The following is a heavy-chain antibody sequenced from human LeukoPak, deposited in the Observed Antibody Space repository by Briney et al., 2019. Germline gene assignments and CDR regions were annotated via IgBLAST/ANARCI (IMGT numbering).Heavy chain of an antibody. Sequence: ASVKASCKASGYTFTSYDINWVRQATGQGLEWMGWMNPNSGNTGYAQKFQGRVTMTRNTSISTAYMELSSLRSEDTAVYYCARGTSRYQLLQEYFQHWGQGTLVTVSS. CDR3: ARGTSRYQLLQEYFQH. V-gene: IGHV1-8*01. CDR1: GYTFTSYD. J-gene: IGHJ1*01. CDR2: MNPNSGNT. D-gene: IGHD2-2*01.